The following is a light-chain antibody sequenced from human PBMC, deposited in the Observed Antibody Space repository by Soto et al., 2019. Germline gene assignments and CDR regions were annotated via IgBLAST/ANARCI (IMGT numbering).Light chain of an antibody. CDR1: SSAVGGYNY. J-gene: IGLJ1*01. CDR2: EVS. Sequence: QSVLTQPASVSGSPGPSITLSCTGTSSAVGGYNYVSWYQQHPGKAPKLMIYEVSNRPSGVSHRFSGSKSGNTASLTISGLQAEDEADYYCSSYTSSSTPWVFGTGTKVTVL. V-gene: IGLV2-14*01. CDR3: SSYTSSSTPWV.